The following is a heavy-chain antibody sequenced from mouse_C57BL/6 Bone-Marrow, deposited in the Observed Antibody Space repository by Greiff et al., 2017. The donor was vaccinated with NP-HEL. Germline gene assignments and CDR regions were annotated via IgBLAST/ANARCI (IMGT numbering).Heavy chain of an antibody. CDR1: GFNITDDY. J-gene: IGHJ4*01. Sequence: VQLQQSGAELVRPGASVKLSCTASGFNITDDYMHWVKQRPEQGLEWIGWIDPENGGTKYASKFQGKATITADTSSNTAYLQLSSLTSEDTAVYYCTTSIYYYRSLAMDYWGQGTSVTVSS. D-gene: IGHD1-1*01. CDR2: IDPENGGT. V-gene: IGHV14-4*01. CDR3: TTSIYYYRSLAMDY.